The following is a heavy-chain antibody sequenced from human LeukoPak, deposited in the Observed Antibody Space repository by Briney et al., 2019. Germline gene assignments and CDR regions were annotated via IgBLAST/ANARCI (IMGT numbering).Heavy chain of an antibody. CDR2: IYHSGNT. Sequence: SETLSLTCTVSGYSISSGYYWGWIRQSPETGLEWIASIYHSGNTYYNPSLKNRVTISIDTSNNQFSLKLSSVIAAGTAVYYCARHINSRGNEIAVAGKGYQHWGQGTLVTVSS. D-gene: IGHD6-19*01. CDR1: GYSISSGYY. V-gene: IGHV4-38-2*02. CDR3: ARHINSRGNEIAVAGKGYQH. J-gene: IGHJ4*02.